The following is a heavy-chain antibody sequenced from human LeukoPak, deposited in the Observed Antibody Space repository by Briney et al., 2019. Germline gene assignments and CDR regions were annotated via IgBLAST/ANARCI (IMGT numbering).Heavy chain of an antibody. CDR1: GGSISSGGYS. V-gene: IGHV4-30-2*01. J-gene: IGHJ6*02. Sequence: SQTLSLTCAVSGGSISSGGYSWSWIRQPPGKGLEWIGYTYHSGSTYYNPSLKSRVTISVDRSKNQFSLKLSSVTAADTAVYYCARDQPYYGMDVWGQGTTVTVSS. CDR3: ARDQPYYGMDV. CDR2: TYHSGST.